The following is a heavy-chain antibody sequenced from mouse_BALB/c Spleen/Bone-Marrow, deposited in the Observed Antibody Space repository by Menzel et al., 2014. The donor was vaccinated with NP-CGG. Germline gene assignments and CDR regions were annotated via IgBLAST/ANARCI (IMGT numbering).Heavy chain of an antibody. V-gene: IGHV1S29*02. J-gene: IGHJ2*01. CDR1: GYTFTDYN. CDR3: SRAANYDPHCDY. Sequence: VQLKESGPELVKPGASVKISCKASGYTFTDYNMHWVKLSHGKSLEWIGYIFPYNGGADYDQKFRSRATLTVDTSSTTAYMELRSLTSEDSAVYYCSRAANYDPHCDYWGQGTTLTVS. D-gene: IGHD2-4*01. CDR2: IFPYNGGA.